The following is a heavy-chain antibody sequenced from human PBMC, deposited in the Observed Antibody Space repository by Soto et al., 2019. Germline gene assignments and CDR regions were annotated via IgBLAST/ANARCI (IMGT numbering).Heavy chain of an antibody. V-gene: IGHV4-30-2*06. CDR1: GGSISSGAYS. Sequence: QLQLRESGAGLVKPSETLSLTCTVSGGSISSGAYSWAWIRQSPGRGLDWLGFMYQSGSTYYSPSLGRRGTISIDRSKNQMSLRLRSVSAADTAVYFCARDNSGCSDSDCYLSGWFDPWGQGTLVTVSS. J-gene: IGHJ5*02. CDR3: ARDNSGCSDSDCYLSGWFDP. CDR2: MYQSGST. D-gene: IGHD3-22*01.